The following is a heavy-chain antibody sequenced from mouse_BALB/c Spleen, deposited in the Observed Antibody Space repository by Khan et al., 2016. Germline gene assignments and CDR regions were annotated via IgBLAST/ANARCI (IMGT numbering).Heavy chain of an antibody. CDR3: TRGDYGSSYVEWFAY. D-gene: IGHD1-1*01. CDR1: GFSFSNYA. CDR2: IRSGGSP. Sequence: EVELVESGGGLVQPGGSLKLSCAASGFSFSNYAMSWVRQTPEKRLEWVASIRSGGSPYYPDSVKGRFTISRDEARNSMYLQMSSLRSEDTARYYWTRGDYGSSYVEWFAYWGQGKLVTVSA. V-gene: IGHV5-6-5*01. J-gene: IGHJ3*01.